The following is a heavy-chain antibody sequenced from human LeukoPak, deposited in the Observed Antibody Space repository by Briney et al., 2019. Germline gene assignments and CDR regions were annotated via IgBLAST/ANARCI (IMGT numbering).Heavy chain of an antibody. Sequence: QTGGSLRLSFAASGFTFSSYWMHWVRKAPGKGLVWVSRINSDGSSTSYADSVKGRFTISRDNAKNTLYLQMNSLRAEDTALYYCASLGYSKGYYYGMDVWGQGTTVTVSS. J-gene: IGHJ6*02. V-gene: IGHV3-74*01. D-gene: IGHD4-11*01. CDR2: INSDGSST. CDR1: GFTFSSYW. CDR3: ASLGYSKGYYYGMDV.